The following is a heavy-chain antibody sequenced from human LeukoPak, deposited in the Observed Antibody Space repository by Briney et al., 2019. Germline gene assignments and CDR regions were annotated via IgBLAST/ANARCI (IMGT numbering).Heavy chain of an antibody. CDR2: TNTSGGST. CDR3: ARAFNSARAGP. V-gene: IGHV1-46*01. J-gene: IGHJ5*02. D-gene: IGHD1-14*01. CDR1: GYTFTSYY. Sequence: SVKVSCKASGYTFTSYYMHWVRQSPGQGLEWMGITNTSGGSTGYAQKFQGRVTMTRDTSTSTVYMELSSLRSEDTAVYYCARAFNSARAGPWGQGTLVTVSS.